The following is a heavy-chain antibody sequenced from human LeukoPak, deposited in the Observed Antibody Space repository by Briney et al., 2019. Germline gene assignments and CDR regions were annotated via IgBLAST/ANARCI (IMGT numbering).Heavy chain of an antibody. D-gene: IGHD3-3*01. CDR3: ARALEISADAFDI. CDR1: GFTFSSHS. Sequence: QTGGSLRLSCAASGFTFSSHSMNWVRQAPGKGLEWVSYISSSSSTIYYADSVKGRFTISRDNAKNSLYLQMNSLRAEDTAVYYCARALEISADAFDIWGQGTMVTVSS. CDR2: ISSSSSTI. V-gene: IGHV3-48*01. J-gene: IGHJ3*02.